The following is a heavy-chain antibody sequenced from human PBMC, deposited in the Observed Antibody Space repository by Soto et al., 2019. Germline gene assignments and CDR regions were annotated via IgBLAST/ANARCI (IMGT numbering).Heavy chain of an antibody. CDR3: ARIMDDVGLCSGTTCYWLDH. Sequence: SGPTLVNPTETLTLTCTVSGFSLTNSRMGVTWIRQPPGKAPEWLAHILSNDEKSYRTSLKSRLTVYKDTSKSQVVLTMTNMDPVDKATYYCARIMDDVGLCSGTTCYWLDHWGQGILVTVSS. J-gene: IGHJ5*02. CDR1: GFSLTNSRMG. CDR2: ILSNDEK. V-gene: IGHV2-26*01. D-gene: IGHD2-2*01.